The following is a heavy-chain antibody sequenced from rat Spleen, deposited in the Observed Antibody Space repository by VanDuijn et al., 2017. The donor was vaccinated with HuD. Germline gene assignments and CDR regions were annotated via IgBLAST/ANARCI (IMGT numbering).Heavy chain of an antibody. CDR3: ARLPYYGYAFDY. Sequence: EVQLVESGGGLVQPGRSLKLSCAASGFTFNNYDMAWVRQTPTKGLDGVASISPSGGGTYYRDSVKGRFTISRDNAKSTLYLQMDSLRSEETATYYCARLPYYGYAFDYWGQGVMVTVSS. J-gene: IGHJ2*01. D-gene: IGHD1-7*01. CDR1: GFTFNNYD. CDR2: ISPSGGGT. V-gene: IGHV5S11*01.